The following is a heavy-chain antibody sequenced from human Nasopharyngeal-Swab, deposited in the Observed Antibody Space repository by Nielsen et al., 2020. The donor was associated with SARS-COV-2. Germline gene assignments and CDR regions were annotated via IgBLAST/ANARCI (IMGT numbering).Heavy chain of an antibody. V-gene: IGHV4-59*08. Sequence: GSLRLSCTVSGGSINYKYWTWIRQTPGKGLEWIGHLYYSGSTSYNPSLKSRLTILIDRSKSQFSLKLSSVTAADTAGYCCARHNAHCSNGVCSTYYYHALDVWGQGTTVTVSS. CDR2: LYYSGST. CDR3: ARHNAHCSNGVCSTYYYHALDV. CDR1: GGSINYKY. J-gene: IGHJ6*02. D-gene: IGHD2-8*01.